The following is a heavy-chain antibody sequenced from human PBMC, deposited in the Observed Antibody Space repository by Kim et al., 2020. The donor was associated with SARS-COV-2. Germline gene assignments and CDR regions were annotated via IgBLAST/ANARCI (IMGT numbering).Heavy chain of an antibody. CDR2: IYYSGST. J-gene: IGHJ4*02. CDR1: GGSISSYY. Sequence: SETLSLTCTVSGGSISSYYWSWIRQPPGKGLEWIGYIYYSGSTNYNPSLKSRVTISVDTSKNQFSLKLSSVTAADTAVYYCARARSTSIFDYWGQGTLVTVSS. CDR3: ARARSTSIFDY. D-gene: IGHD2-2*01. V-gene: IGHV4-59*01.